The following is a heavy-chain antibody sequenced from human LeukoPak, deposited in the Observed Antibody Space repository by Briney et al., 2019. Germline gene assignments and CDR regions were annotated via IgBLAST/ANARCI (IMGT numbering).Heavy chain of an antibody. J-gene: IGHJ4*02. Sequence: SETLSLTCTVSGGSISSYYWSWIRQPPGKGLEWIGYIYYSGSTNYNPSLKSRVTISVDTSKNQFSLKLSSVTAADTAVYYCTGGVIQLPFDYWGQGNLVTVSS. V-gene: IGHV4-59*01. CDR1: GGSISSYY. D-gene: IGHD5-18*01. CDR2: IYYSGST. CDR3: TGGVIQLPFDY.